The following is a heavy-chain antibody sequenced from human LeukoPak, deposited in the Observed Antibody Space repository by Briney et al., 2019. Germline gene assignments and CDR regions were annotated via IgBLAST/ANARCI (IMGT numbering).Heavy chain of an antibody. J-gene: IGHJ6*03. CDR3: AKAPQPFTFGCFYYYMDV. CDR1: GFTFSSYG. Sequence: PGGSLRLSCAASGFTFSSYGLHWVRQAPGKGLEWVAVIWYDGSDKHYADSVKGRFTISRDNSKSTLYLQMTSLRAEDTAVYYCAKAPQPFTFGCFYYYMDVWGKGTTVTVSS. V-gene: IGHV3-33*06. CDR2: IWYDGSDK. D-gene: IGHD2-15*01.